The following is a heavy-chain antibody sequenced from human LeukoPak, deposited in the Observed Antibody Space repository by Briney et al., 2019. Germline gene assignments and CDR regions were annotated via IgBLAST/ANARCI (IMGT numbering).Heavy chain of an antibody. CDR2: INHSGST. Sequence: PSETLSLTCAVYGGSFSGYYWSWIRQPPGKGLEWIGEINHSGSTNYNPSLKSRVTISVDTSKNQFSLKLSSVTAADTAVYYCARHAPMIVVVDAFDIWGQGTMVTVSS. J-gene: IGHJ3*02. CDR1: GGSFSGYY. CDR3: ARHAPMIVVVDAFDI. V-gene: IGHV4-34*01. D-gene: IGHD3-22*01.